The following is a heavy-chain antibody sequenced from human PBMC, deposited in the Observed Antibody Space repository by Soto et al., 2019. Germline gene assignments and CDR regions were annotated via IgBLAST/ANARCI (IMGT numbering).Heavy chain of an antibody. V-gene: IGHV4-59*01. CDR3: ARVPDFYGSSGYLD. J-gene: IGHJ4*02. CDR1: GGSISRYY. Sequence: SETLSLTCSVSGGSISRYYWSWIRQPPGKGLEWIGYAYYSGDTGYNPSLQSRVTMAVDTSKNQVSLKLTSVTAADTAVYYCARVPDFYGSSGYLDWGQGTPVTVSS. D-gene: IGHD3-22*01. CDR2: AYYSGDT.